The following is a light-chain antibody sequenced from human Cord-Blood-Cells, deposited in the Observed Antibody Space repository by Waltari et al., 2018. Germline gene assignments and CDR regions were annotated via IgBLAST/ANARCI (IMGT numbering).Light chain of an antibody. J-gene: IGLJ3*02. V-gene: IGLV2-11*01. CDR1: SSDVGGYNY. CDR3: CSYAGSYTWV. CDR2: DVS. Sequence: QSALTQPRSVSGSPGQSVTISCTGTSSDVGGYNYVSWYQPHPGKAPKLMIYDVSKRPSGVTDRFSGSKSGNTDSLTICGLQAEDEADYYCCSYAGSYTWVFGGGTKLTVL.